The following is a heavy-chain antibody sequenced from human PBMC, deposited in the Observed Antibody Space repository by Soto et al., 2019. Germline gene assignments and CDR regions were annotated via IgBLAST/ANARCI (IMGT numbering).Heavy chain of an antibody. D-gene: IGHD3-22*01. V-gene: IGHV3-9*01. CDR3: AKGLSGYYYDAFDI. J-gene: IGHJ3*02. CDR2: ISWNSGNI. CDR1: GFTFEDYA. Sequence: EVQLVESGGGLVQPGRSLRLSCAASGFTFEDYAMHWVRQAPGKGLEWVSGISWNSGNIGYADSVKGRFTISRDNAKNSLYLQMNSLRAEDTALYYCAKGLSGYYYDAFDIWGQGTMVTVSS.